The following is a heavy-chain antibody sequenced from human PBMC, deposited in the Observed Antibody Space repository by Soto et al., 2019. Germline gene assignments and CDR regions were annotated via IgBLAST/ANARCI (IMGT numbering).Heavy chain of an antibody. D-gene: IGHD3-22*01. Sequence: QVQLQESGPGLVKPSETLSLTCTVSGGSISSYYWSWIRQPPGKGLEWIGYIYYSGSTNYTPPLMSRVTISVDTSKNQFSLKLSSVTAADTAVYYCARLGHVYYYDSSGYREYFQHWGQGTLVTVSS. CDR3: ARLGHVYYYDSSGYREYFQH. CDR1: GGSISSYY. V-gene: IGHV4-59*01. CDR2: IYYSGST. J-gene: IGHJ1*01.